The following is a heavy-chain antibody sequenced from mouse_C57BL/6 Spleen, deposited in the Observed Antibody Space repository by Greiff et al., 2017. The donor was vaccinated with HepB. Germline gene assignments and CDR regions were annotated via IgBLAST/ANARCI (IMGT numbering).Heavy chain of an antibody. V-gene: IGHV1-69*01. CDR2: IDPSDSYT. CDR1: GYTFTSYW. Sequence: QVQLQQPGAELVMPGASVKLSCKASGYTFTSYWMHWVKQRPGQGLEWIGEIDPSDSYTNYNQKFKGKSTLTVDKSSITAYMQLSSLTSEDSAVYYCARTYSNSFDYWGQGTTLTVSS. CDR3: ARTYSNSFDY. D-gene: IGHD2-5*01. J-gene: IGHJ2*01.